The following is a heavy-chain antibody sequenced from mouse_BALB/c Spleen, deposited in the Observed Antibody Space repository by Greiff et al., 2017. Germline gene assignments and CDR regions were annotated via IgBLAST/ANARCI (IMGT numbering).Heavy chain of an antibody. V-gene: IGHV5-12-2*01. J-gene: IGHJ3*01. Sequence: EVKVVESGGGLVQPGGSLKLSCAASGFTFSSYTMSWVRQTPEKRLEWVAYISNGGGSTYYPDTVKGRFTISRDNAKNTLYLQMSSLKSEDTAMYYCARGGEAWFAYWGQGTLVTVSA. CDR3: ARGGEAWFAY. CDR1: GFTFSSYT. CDR2: ISNGGGST. D-gene: IGHD1-1*02.